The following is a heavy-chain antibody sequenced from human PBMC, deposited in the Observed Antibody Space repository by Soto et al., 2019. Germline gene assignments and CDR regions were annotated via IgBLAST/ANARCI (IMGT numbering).Heavy chain of an antibody. CDR1: GGTFSSYT. V-gene: IGHV1-69*04. CDR3: AREKNRAVAGTSALNY. J-gene: IGHJ4*02. Sequence: SVKVSCKASGGTFSSYTISWVRQAPGQGLEWMGRIIPILGIANYAQKFQGRVTITADKSTSTAYMELSSLRSEDTAVYYCAREKNRAVAGTSALNYWGQGTLVTVSS. D-gene: IGHD6-19*01. CDR2: IIPILGIA.